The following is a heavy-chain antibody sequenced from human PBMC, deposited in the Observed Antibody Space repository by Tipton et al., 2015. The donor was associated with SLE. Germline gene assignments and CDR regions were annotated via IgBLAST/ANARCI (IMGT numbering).Heavy chain of an antibody. CDR3: AGVGNYDYVWGSYRYFDY. CDR1: GGSISSYY. D-gene: IGHD3-16*02. J-gene: IGHJ4*02. Sequence: TLSLTCTVSGGSISSYYWSWIRQPPGKGLEWIGYLYYSGSTNYNPSLKSRVTISVDTSKNQFSLKLSSVTAADTAVYYCAGVGNYDYVWGSYRYFDYWGQGTLVTVSS. V-gene: IGHV4-59*01. CDR2: LYYSGST.